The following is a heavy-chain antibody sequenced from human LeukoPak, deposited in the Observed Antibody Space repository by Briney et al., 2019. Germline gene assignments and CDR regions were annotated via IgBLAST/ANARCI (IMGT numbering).Heavy chain of an antibody. CDR3: ARGGSYDILLSAYQYPYEFDY. J-gene: IGHJ4*02. V-gene: IGHV4-61*02. CDR1: GGSISSGSYY. CDR2: IYTSGST. Sequence: SETLSLTCTVSGGSISSGSYYWSWIRQPAGKGLEWIGRIYTSGSTNYNPSLKSRVTISVDTSKNQFSLKLSSVTAADTAVYYCARGGSYDILLSAYQYPYEFDYWGQGTLVTVSS. D-gene: IGHD3-9*01.